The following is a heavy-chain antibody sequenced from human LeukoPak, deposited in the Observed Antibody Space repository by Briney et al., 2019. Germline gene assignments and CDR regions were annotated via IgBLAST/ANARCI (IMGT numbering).Heavy chain of an antibody. V-gene: IGHV3-30*02. Sequence: GGSLRLSCAASGFTFSSYGMHWVRQAPGKGLEWVAFIRYDGSNKYYADSVKGRFTISRDNSKNTLYLQMNSLRAEDTAVYYCARLREIPVFGVVTKSTSYFDYWGQGTLVTVSS. D-gene: IGHD3-3*01. CDR2: IRYDGSNK. CDR3: ARLREIPVFGVVTKSTSYFDY. CDR1: GFTFSSYG. J-gene: IGHJ4*02.